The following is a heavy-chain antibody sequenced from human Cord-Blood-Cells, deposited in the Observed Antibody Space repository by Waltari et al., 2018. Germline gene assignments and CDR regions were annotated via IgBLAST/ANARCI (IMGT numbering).Heavy chain of an antibody. CDR3: ARDQRGYEGYWFDP. Sequence: QVQLQESGPGLVTPSETLSLTCAVSGYSISSGYYWGWIRQPPGKGLEWIGSIYDSGRTDYNPSLKSRVTISVDTSKNQFSLKLSSVTAADTAVYYCARDQRGYEGYWFDPWGQGTLVTVSS. J-gene: IGHJ5*02. V-gene: IGHV4-38-2*02. D-gene: IGHD3-10*01. CDR2: IYDSGRT. CDR1: GYSISSGYY.